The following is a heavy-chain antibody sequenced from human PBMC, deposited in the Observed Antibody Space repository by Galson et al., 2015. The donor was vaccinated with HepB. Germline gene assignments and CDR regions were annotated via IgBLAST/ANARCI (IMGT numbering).Heavy chain of an antibody. J-gene: IGHJ2*01. D-gene: IGHD2-2*01. CDR3: ASEHIRVLPAAMNWSFDL. CDR2: IYYSGST. V-gene: IGHV4-39*01. Sequence: SETLSLTCTVSGGSINSRTYYWGWIRQPPGKGLEWIASIYYSGSTYSNPSLKSRVTISADTSKNQFSLKLSSVTAADTAVYYCASEHIRVLPAAMNWSFDLWGRGTLVTVSS. CDR1: GGSINSRTYY.